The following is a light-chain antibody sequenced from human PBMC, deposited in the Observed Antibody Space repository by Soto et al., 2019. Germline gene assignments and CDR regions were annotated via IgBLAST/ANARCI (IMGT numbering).Light chain of an antibody. CDR2: LEGSGSY. J-gene: IGLJ3*02. CDR1: SGHSSYI. Sequence: QSVLTQSSSASASLGSSVKLTCTLSSGHSSYIIAWHQQQPGKAPRYLMKLEGSGSYNKGSGVPDRFSGSSSGADRYLTISNLLFEDEADYYCETWDSNTLWVFGGGTQLTVL. CDR3: ETWDSNTLWV. V-gene: IGLV4-60*02.